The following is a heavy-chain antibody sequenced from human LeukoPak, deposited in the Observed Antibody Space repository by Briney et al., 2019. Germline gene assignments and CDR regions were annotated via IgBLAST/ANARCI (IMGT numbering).Heavy chain of an antibody. Sequence: GASEKVSCKASGYTFTNYGISWVRQAPGQGLEWMGWISAYNGNTNYAQKLQGRVTMTTDTSTSTAYMELRSLRSDDTALYYCARSGVGYYYDSSGYYPLDYWGQGTLVTVSS. CDR1: GYTFTNYG. CDR3: ARSGVGYYYDSSGYYPLDY. J-gene: IGHJ4*02. D-gene: IGHD3-22*01. V-gene: IGHV1-18*01. CDR2: ISAYNGNT.